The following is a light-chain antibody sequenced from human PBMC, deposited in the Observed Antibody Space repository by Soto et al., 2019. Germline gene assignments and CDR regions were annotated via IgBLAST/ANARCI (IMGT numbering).Light chain of an antibody. J-gene: IGKJ4*01. Sequence: EIVMTQSPATRSVSPGERATLSCRASQSVRSNLAWYHQKPGQAPRLLIYGASTRATGIPARFSGSGSGTEFTLTISSLQSEDFAVYYCQQYNNWPSLTFGGGTKVEIK. V-gene: IGKV3-15*01. CDR3: QQYNNWPSLT. CDR1: QSVRSN. CDR2: GAS.